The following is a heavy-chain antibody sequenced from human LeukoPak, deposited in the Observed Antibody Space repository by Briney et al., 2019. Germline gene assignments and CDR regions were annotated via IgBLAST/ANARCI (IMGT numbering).Heavy chain of an antibody. V-gene: IGHV4-39*01. J-gene: IGHJ4*02. CDR2: LYYGANT. Sequence: SETLSLTCTVSGGSTSSSLYYWGWICQPPGKGLECVGSLYYGANTYYNPSLKSRLTISVDTSRYQCSLKLRSVTAADTALYFCAGGQTLDWLSNYFDSWGQGSLVIVSS. CDR3: AGGQTLDWLSNYFDS. D-gene: IGHD3-3*01. CDR1: GGSTSSSLYY.